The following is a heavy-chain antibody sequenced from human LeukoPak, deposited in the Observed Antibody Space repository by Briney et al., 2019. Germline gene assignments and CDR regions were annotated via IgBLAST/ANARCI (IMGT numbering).Heavy chain of an antibody. J-gene: IGHJ3*02. CDR2: ISSSSSYI. CDR3: ASTVTTLRAFDI. D-gene: IGHD4-17*01. Sequence: GGSLRLSCAASGFTFSSYSMNWVRQAPGKGLEWVSSISSSSSYIYYADSVKGRFTISRDNAKNSLYLQMNSLRAEDTAVYYCASTVTTLRAFDIWGQGTMVTVSS. V-gene: IGHV3-21*01. CDR1: GFTFSSYS.